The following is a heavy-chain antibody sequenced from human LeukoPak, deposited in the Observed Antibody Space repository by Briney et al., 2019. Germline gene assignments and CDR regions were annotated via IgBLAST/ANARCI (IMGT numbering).Heavy chain of an antibody. J-gene: IGHJ6*03. D-gene: IGHD2-2*01. V-gene: IGHV1-69*13. Sequence: SVKVSCKASGGTFSSYAISWVRQAPGQGLEWMGGIIPIFGTANYAQKFQGRVTITADESTSTAYMELSSLRSEDTAVYYCARAGDCSSTSCQGAFWNYYYYMDVWGKGTTVTVSS. CDR1: GGTFSSYA. CDR2: IIPIFGTA. CDR3: ARAGDCSSTSCQGAFWNYYYYMDV.